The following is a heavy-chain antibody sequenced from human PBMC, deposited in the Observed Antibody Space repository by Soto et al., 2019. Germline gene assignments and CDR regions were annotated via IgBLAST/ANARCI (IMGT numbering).Heavy chain of an antibody. D-gene: IGHD6-13*01. J-gene: IGHJ4*02. CDR1: GGTFSSYA. Sequence: ASVKVSCKASGGTFSSYAISWVRQAPGQRLEWMGWINAGNGNTKYSQKFQGRVTITRDTSASTAYMELSSLRSEDTAVYYCARDQGSSWHDFDYWGQGTLVTVSS. CDR3: ARDQGSSWHDFDY. V-gene: IGHV1-3*01. CDR2: INAGNGNT.